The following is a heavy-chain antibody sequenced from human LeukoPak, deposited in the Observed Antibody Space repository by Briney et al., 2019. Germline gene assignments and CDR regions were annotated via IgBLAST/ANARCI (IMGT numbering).Heavy chain of an antibody. Sequence: GASVKVSCKASGYTFTSYGISWVRQAPGQGLEWMGWISAYNGNTNYAQKLQGRVTMTTDTSTSTAYMELRSLRSDDTAVYYCARGPHDSPLKSYYHYYLDVWGKGTTVTVSS. J-gene: IGHJ6*03. CDR1: GYTFTSYG. V-gene: IGHV1-18*01. CDR3: ARGPHDSPLKSYYHYYLDV. D-gene: IGHD3-10*01. CDR2: ISAYNGNT.